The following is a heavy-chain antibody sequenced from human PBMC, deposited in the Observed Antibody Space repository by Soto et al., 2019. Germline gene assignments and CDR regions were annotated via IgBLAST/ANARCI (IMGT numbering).Heavy chain of an antibody. J-gene: IGHJ4*02. V-gene: IGHV4-61*01. Sequence: SETLSLTCTVSGAPVSSETHFWTWIRQPPGKGLEWIGYMYYSGITNSNPALKSRVTLSVDRSRDQFSLSLNSVTAADTAVYYCAREDMSGTYYFDYWGPGTQVTVSS. CDR2: MYYSGIT. D-gene: IGHD1-26*01. CDR3: AREDMSGTYYFDY. CDR1: GAPVSSETHF.